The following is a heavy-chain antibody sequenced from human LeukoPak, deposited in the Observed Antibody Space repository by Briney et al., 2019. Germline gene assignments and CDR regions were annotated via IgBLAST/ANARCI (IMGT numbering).Heavy chain of an antibody. Sequence: PGRPLSLSCAASGFTFSSYAMHWVRQAPGKGLEWVAVISYDGSNKYYADSVKGRFTISRDNSKNTLYLQMNSLRAEDTAVYYCARDSGPYYYMDVWGKGTTVTVSS. J-gene: IGHJ6*03. V-gene: IGHV3-30-3*01. CDR2: ISYDGSNK. CDR1: GFTFSSYA. CDR3: ARDSGPYYYMDV. D-gene: IGHD3-10*01.